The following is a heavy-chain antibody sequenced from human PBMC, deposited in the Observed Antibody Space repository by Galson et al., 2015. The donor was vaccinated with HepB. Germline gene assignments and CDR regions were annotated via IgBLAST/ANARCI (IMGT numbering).Heavy chain of an antibody. D-gene: IGHD3-22*01. Sequence: PALVKPTQTLTLTCTFSGFSLSSSGVSVSWIRQPPGKALEWLARIDWDDEKIYSISLRARLTISRETSKNQVVLTMTNMDPVDTATYYCARIPGDYHSSCYYYHSYFDYWGQGTLVTVSS. V-gene: IGHV2-70*17. CDR1: GFSLSSSGVS. CDR3: ARIPGDYHSSCYYYHSYFDY. J-gene: IGHJ4*02. CDR2: IDWDDEK.